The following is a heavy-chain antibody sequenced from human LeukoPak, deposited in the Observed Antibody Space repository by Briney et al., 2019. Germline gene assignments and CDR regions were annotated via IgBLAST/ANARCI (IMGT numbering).Heavy chain of an antibody. D-gene: IGHD2-2*01. V-gene: IGHV3-7*01. Sequence: GGSLRLSCAASGFIFSNYAMGWVRQAPGKGLEWVANINQDGSEKCYVDSVKGRFTISRDNAKNSLSLQMNSLRVEDTAVYYCARGVVVAPRSAFDIWGQGTMVTVSS. CDR2: INQDGSEK. J-gene: IGHJ3*02. CDR1: GFIFSNYA. CDR3: ARGVVVAPRSAFDI.